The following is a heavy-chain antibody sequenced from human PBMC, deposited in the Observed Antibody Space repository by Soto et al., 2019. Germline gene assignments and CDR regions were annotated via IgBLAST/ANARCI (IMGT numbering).Heavy chain of an antibody. J-gene: IGHJ3*02. Sequence: GGSLRLSCAGSGSAFTDFTMTWVRQAPGKGLEWVSAISGDGLSTYYAGSVKGRFTISRDNSKTTLYLQMNSLRAEDTAVYYCARRPDAFDIWGRGTMVTVSS. CDR3: ARRPDAFDI. V-gene: IGHV3-23*01. CDR1: GSAFTDFT. CDR2: ISGDGLST.